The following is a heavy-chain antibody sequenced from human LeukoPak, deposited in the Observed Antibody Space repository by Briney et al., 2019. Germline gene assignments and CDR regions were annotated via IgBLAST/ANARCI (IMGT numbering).Heavy chain of an antibody. CDR1: GFTFSSYW. V-gene: IGHV3-30-3*01. CDR3: ARGSLWFGELPY. D-gene: IGHD3-10*01. CDR2: ISYDGSNK. J-gene: IGHJ4*02. Sequence: GGSLRLSCAASGFTFSSYWMSWVRQAPGKGLEWVAVISYDGSNKYYADSVKGRFTISRDNSKNTLYLQMNSLRAEDTAVYYCARGSLWFGELPYWGQGTLVTVSS.